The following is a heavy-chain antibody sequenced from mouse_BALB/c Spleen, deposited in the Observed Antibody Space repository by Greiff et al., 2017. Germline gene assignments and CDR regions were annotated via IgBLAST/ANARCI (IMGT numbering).Heavy chain of an antibody. V-gene: IGHV7-3*02. CDR2: IRNKANGYTT. J-gene: IGHJ1*01. CDR3: AREGDYYGSWYFDV. Sequence: EVKVVESGGGLVQPGGSLRLSCATSGFTFTDYYMSWVRQPPGKALEWLGFIRNKANGYTTEYSASVKGRFTISRDNSQSILYLQMNTLRAEDSATYYCAREGDYYGSWYFDVWGAGTTVTVSS. D-gene: IGHD1-1*01. CDR1: GFTFTDYY.